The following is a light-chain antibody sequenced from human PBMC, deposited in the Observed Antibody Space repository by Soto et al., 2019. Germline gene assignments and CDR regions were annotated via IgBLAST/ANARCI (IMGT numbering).Light chain of an antibody. Sequence: QSALTQPPSASGSPGQSVTISCTGTSSDVGGYSYVSWYQHYPGKAPKLMIYEVNKRPSGVPDRFSGSKSGNTASLPVSGLQAEDEADYYCTSYAGSNNFVFGTGTKVTVL. J-gene: IGLJ1*01. CDR2: EVN. V-gene: IGLV2-8*01. CDR3: TSYAGSNNFV. CDR1: SSDVGGYSY.